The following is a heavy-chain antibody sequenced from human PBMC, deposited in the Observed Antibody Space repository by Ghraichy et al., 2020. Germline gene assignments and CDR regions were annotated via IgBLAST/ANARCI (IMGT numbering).Heavy chain of an antibody. J-gene: IGHJ4*02. CDR3: ARGLVGLLYYFDY. CDR2: INHSGST. CDR1: GGSFSGYY. V-gene: IGHV4-34*01. D-gene: IGHD1-26*01. Sequence: SETLSLTCAVYGGSFSGYYWSWIRQPPGKGLEWIGEINHSGSTNYNPSLKSRVTISVDTSKNQFSLKLSSVTAADTAVYYCARGLVGLLYYFDYWGQGTLVTVSS.